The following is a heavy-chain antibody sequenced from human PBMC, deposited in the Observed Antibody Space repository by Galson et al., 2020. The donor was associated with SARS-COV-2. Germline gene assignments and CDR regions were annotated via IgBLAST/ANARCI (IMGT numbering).Heavy chain of an antibody. D-gene: IGHD2-15*01. Sequence: GGSLRLSCAASGFPFSSYSMNWVRQAPGNGLEWVSSISAGSSYIYYADSVKGRFTISRDNAKNSLYLQMNSLRADDTAVYYCARVGGMATTPANYFYYGLDVWGQGTTVTVSS. CDR1: GFPFSSYS. J-gene: IGHJ6*02. V-gene: IGHV3-21*01. CDR3: ARVGGMATTPANYFYYGLDV. CDR2: ISAGSSYI.